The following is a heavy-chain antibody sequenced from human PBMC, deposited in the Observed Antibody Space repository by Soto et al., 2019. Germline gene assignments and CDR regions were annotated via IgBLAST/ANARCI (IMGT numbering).Heavy chain of an antibody. V-gene: IGHV4-39*02. D-gene: IGHD4-17*01. CDR3: ARLFDFGDYEAFEI. CDR2: IHYRVST. J-gene: IGHJ3*02. CDR1: GVSMSSNNYY. Sequence: AETLSLTCAVSGVSMSSNNYYWVWVGQGPGKGLEYMGRIHYRVSTSYNKSLKSRVEISFDTSKNTFTLRVTSETAADTAMYFCARLFDFGDYEAFEIWGQGTMVTVSS.